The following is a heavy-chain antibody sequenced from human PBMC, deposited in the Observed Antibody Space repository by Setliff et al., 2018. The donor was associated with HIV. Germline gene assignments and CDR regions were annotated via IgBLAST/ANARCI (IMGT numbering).Heavy chain of an antibody. D-gene: IGHD3-22*01. V-gene: IGHV3-30*04. Sequence: GSLRLSCVASGFSFSSYFMHWVRQAPGKGLEWVAVISYDGSTKYCTDGRFTISRDSSKSTLYLQMNSLRVEDTAVYYCARDRGYYYDTSGYYYGGNAFDIWGQGTMVTVSS. CDR2: ISYDGSTK. CDR1: GFSFSSYF. J-gene: IGHJ3*02. CDR3: ARDRGYYYDTSGYYYGGNAFDI.